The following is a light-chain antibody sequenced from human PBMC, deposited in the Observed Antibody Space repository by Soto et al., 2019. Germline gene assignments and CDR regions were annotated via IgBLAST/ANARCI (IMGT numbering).Light chain of an antibody. CDR2: GAS. V-gene: IGKV3-15*01. CDR3: QQYNNWPRN. J-gene: IGKJ5*01. CDR1: QSVSSN. Sequence: EIVMTQSPATLSVSPGERATLSCRASQSVSSNLAWYQQKPDQAPRLLIYGASTRATGIPARFSGSGSGTEFTLTISSLQSEDFAVYYCQQYNNWPRNFGQGTRLEIK.